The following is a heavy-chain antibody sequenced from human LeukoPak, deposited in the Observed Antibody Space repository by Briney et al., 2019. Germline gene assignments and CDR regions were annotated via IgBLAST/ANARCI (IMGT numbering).Heavy chain of an antibody. V-gene: IGHV4-34*01. CDR3: ARGFLGRVTFGRSNWFDP. Sequence: SETLSLTCAVYGGSFSGYYWSWIRQPPGKALEWIGEINHSGSTNYNPSLKSRVTISVDTSKNQFSLRLSSVTAADTAVYYCARGFLGRVTFGRSNWFDPWGQGTLVTVSS. CDR1: GGSFSGYY. CDR2: INHSGST. J-gene: IGHJ5*02. D-gene: IGHD3-10*01.